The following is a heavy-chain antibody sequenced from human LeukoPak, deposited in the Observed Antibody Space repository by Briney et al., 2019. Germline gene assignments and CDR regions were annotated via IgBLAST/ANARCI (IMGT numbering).Heavy chain of an antibody. J-gene: IGHJ6*03. CDR2: INHRRST. Sequence: SETLSLTCAVYGGSFSGYYWSWIRQPPGKGLEWIGEINHRRSTNYNPSLKSRVTMSVDTSKNQFSLKLSSVTAADTAVYYCARAPYYYYYMDVWGKGTTVTVSS. V-gene: IGHV4-34*01. CDR3: ARAPYYYYYMDV. CDR1: GGSFSGYY.